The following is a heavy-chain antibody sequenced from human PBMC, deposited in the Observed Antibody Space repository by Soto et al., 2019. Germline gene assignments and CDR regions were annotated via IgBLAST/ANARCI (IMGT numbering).Heavy chain of an antibody. V-gene: IGHV3-23*01. D-gene: IGHD3-22*01. CDR3: AKYQPMTQPRPYFDY. CDR1: GFTFSSYA. J-gene: IGHJ4*02. CDR2: ISSSGGST. Sequence: EVQLLESGGDLIQPGGSLRLSCAASGFTFSSYAMSWVRQAPGKGLGWVSAISSSGGSTFYADSVKGRFTISRYNSRNTLYLQINSLRAEDTAIYYCAKYQPMTQPRPYFDYWGQGTLVTVSS.